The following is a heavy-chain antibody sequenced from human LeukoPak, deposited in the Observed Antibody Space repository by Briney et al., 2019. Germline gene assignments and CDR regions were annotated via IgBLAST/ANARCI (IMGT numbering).Heavy chain of an antibody. CDR3: ARGSLGYYEGLYSWFDP. V-gene: IGHV3-48*03. CDR2: ISSSGSTI. D-gene: IGHD3-22*01. Sequence: SGGSLRLSCAASGFTFSSYEMNWVRQVPGKGLEWVSYISSSGSTIYYADSVKGRFTISRDNAKNSLYLQMNSLRAEDTAVYYCARGSLGYYEGLYSWFDPWGQGTLVTVSS. J-gene: IGHJ5*02. CDR1: GFTFSSYE.